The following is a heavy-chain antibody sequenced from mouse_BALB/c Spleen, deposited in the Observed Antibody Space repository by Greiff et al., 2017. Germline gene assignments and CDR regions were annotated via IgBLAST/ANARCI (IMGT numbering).Heavy chain of an antibody. CDR2: ISSGSSTI. Sequence: EVHLVESGGGLVQPGGSRKLSCAASGFTFSSFGMHWVRQAPEKGLEWVAYISSGSSTIYYADTVKGRFTISRDNPKNTLFLQRTSLRSEDTAMYYCARSGRRYAMDYWGQGTSVTVSS. CDR1: GFTFSSFG. J-gene: IGHJ4*01. CDR3: ARSGRRYAMDY. D-gene: IGHD3-1*01. V-gene: IGHV5-17*02.